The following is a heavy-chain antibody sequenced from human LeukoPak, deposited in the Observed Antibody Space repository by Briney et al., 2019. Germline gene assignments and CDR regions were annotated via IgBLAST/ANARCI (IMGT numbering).Heavy chain of an antibody. CDR2: INPSGGST. J-gene: IGHJ4*02. CDR1: GYTFTSYY. CDR3: ARRWLNYYDTRSTYFDS. V-gene: IGHV1-46*01. Sequence: ASVKVSCKASGYTFTSYYMHWVRQAPGQGLEWMGIINPSGGSTSYAQKFQGRVTMTRDTSTSTVYMELSSLRSEDTAVYYCARRWLNYYDTRSTYFDSWGQGTLVTVSS. D-gene: IGHD3-22*01.